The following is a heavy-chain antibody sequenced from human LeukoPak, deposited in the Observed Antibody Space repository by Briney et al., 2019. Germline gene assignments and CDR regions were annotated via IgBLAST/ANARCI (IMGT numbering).Heavy chain of an antibody. J-gene: IGHJ6*02. CDR2: ISAYNGNT. D-gene: IGHD3-9*01. CDR3: ARDLYYYDILTGSYYYYGMDV. V-gene: IGHV1-18*04. CDR1: VYTFTNFY. Sequence: ASVKVPCKASVYTFTNFYIHWVRQAPGQGLECMGWISAYNGNTNYAQKLQGRVTMTTDTSTTTAYMELRSLRSDDTAVYYCARDLYYYDILTGSYYYYGMDVWGQGTTVTVSS.